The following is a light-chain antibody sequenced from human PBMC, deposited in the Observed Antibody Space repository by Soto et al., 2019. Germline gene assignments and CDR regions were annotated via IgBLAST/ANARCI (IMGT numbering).Light chain of an antibody. CDR3: SSYTSSSTVV. CDR1: SSDVGGYNY. Sequence: QSALTQPASVSGSPGQSITISCTGTSSDVGGYNYVSWYQQHTGKAPKLMIYDVSKRPSGVSNRLSGSKSGNTASLTISGLQAEDEADYYCSSYTSSSTVVFGGGTKVTVL. V-gene: IGLV2-14*01. J-gene: IGLJ2*01. CDR2: DVS.